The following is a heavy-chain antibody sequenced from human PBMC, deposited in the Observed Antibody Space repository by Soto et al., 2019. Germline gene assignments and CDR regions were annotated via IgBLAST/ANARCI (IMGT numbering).Heavy chain of an antibody. D-gene: IGHD6-13*01. CDR1: GGTFSSYA. CDR3: ARDSGKGVEAFDI. J-gene: IGHJ3*02. V-gene: IGHV1-69*13. Sequence: SVKVSCKASGGTFSSYAISWVRQAPGQGLEWMGGIIPIFGTANYAQKFQGRVTITADASTSTVYMELSSLRSEDTAVYYCARDSGKGVEAFDIWGQGTMVTVSS. CDR2: IIPIFGTA.